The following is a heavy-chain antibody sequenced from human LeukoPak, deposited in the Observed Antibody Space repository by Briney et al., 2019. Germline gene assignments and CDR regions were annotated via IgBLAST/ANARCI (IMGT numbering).Heavy chain of an antibody. CDR1: GGSISSSSYS. CDR2: IYYSGST. J-gene: IGHJ4*02. CDR3: ARRGAGAPFDH. V-gene: IGHV4-39*07. D-gene: IGHD3-16*01. Sequence: PSETLSLTCTVSGGSISSSSYSWGWIRQPPGKGLEWIGSIYYSGSTYYNPSLKSRVTISVDTSKNQFSLKLSSVTAADTAVYYCARRGAGAPFDHWGQGTLVTVSS.